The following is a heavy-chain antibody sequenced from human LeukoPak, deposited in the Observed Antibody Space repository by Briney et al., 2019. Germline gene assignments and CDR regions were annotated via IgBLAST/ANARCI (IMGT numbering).Heavy chain of an antibody. CDR1: GFTFSSYE. CDR3: ARGGPNAFDI. J-gene: IGHJ3*02. V-gene: IGHV3-48*03. CDR2: ISSSGSTI. Sequence: GGSLRLSCAASGFTFSSYEMNWVRQAPGKGLEWVSYISSSGSTIYYADSVKGRFTISRDNAKNSLYLQMNSLGAEDTAVYYCARGGPNAFDIWGQGTMVTVSS.